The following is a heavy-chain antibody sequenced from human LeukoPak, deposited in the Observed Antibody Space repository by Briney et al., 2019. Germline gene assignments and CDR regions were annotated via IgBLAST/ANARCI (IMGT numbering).Heavy chain of an antibody. Sequence: ASVKVSCKGSGYTFTDYYMHWVRQAPGQGLEWMGRINPNSGGPNYAQKFQGRVTMTRDTSISTAYMELSGLRSDDTAMYYCAREYSYGYYFDSWGQGTLVTVFS. CDR2: INPNSGGP. J-gene: IGHJ4*02. CDR3: AREYSYGYYFDS. V-gene: IGHV1-2*06. CDR1: GYTFTDYY. D-gene: IGHD5-18*01.